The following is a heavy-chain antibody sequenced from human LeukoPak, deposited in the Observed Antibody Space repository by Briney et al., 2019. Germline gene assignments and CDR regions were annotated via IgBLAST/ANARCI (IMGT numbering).Heavy chain of an antibody. Sequence: SETLSLTCTVSGGSISSSSYYWGWIRQPPGKGLEWIGSIYYDGSTYYNPSLKSRVTISVDTSKNQFSLKLSSVTAADTAVYYCARDMRWEQLDYWGQGTLVTVSS. CDR1: GGSISSSSYY. V-gene: IGHV4-39*07. J-gene: IGHJ4*02. D-gene: IGHD1-26*01. CDR2: IYYDGST. CDR3: ARDMRWEQLDY.